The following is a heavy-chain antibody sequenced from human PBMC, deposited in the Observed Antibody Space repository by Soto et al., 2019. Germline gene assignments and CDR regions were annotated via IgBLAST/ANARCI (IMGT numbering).Heavy chain of an antibody. CDR3: ARRYGGNLDY. D-gene: IGHD1-26*01. V-gene: IGHV4-59*08. Sequence: ASETLSLTCTVSGGSISSYYWIWIRQPPGKGLEWIGYIYYSGSTNYNPSLKSRVTISVDTSKNQFSLKLSSVTAADTAVYYCARRYGGNLDYWGQGTLVTVSS. J-gene: IGHJ4*02. CDR2: IYYSGST. CDR1: GGSISSYY.